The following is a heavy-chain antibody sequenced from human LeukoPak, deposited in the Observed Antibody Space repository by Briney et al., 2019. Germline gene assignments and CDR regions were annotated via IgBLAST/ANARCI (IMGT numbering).Heavy chain of an antibody. CDR3: ARDPGYDILTGYYID. Sequence: PSETLSLTCTVSGVSISSHYWSWLRQPPGKGLGWIGYIYYSGSTNYNPSHKSRVTISVDTSKNQSSLKLSSVTAADTAVYYCARDPGYDILTGYYIDWGQGTLVTVSS. CDR1: GVSISSHY. V-gene: IGHV4-59*11. J-gene: IGHJ4*02. CDR2: IYYSGST. D-gene: IGHD3-9*01.